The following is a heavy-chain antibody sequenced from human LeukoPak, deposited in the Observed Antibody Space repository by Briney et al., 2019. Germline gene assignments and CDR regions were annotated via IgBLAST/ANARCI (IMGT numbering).Heavy chain of an antibody. CDR3: VRETAYSFDC. V-gene: IGHV3-48*02. Sequence: GGSLRLSCAASGFTFSGYSMTWVRQPPGKGLEWVSYISGSGTNIYNADSMKGRFTISRDNAKNSMYLQMNSLRDEDAAVYYCVRETAYSFDCWGQGTLVTVSS. CDR2: ISGSGTNI. D-gene: IGHD1-14*01. J-gene: IGHJ4*02. CDR1: GFTFSGYS.